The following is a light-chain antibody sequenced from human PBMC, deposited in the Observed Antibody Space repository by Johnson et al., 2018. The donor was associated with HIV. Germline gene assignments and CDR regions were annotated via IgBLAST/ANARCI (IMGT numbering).Light chain of an antibody. CDR2: DNN. J-gene: IGLJ1*01. CDR1: SSNIGNNY. V-gene: IGLV1-51*01. CDR3: GTWDSSLSAGV. Sequence: QSVLTQPPSVSAAPGQKVTISCSGSSSNIGNNYVSWYQQFPGTAPKLLIYDNNKRPSGIPDRFSGSKSGPSATLGIAGLQTGDEADYYCGTWDSSLSAGVFGTVTKVTVL.